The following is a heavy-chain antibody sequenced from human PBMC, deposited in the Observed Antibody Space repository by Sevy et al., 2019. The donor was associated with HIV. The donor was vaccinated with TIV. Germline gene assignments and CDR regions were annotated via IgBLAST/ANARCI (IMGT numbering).Heavy chain of an antibody. J-gene: IGHJ5*02. CDR1: GFTFSDFY. CDR2: ISPTGATI. CDR3: ARVVGYCVSASCSNWFDP. D-gene: IGHD2-15*01. V-gene: IGHV3-11*01. Sequence: GGSLRLSCAASGFTFSDFYMSWIRQSPGKGMEWVSYISPTGATIFYAHSVKGRFTISRDNAKNSLYLQMNSLRAEDTAVYYCARVVGYCVSASCSNWFDPWGPGNLVTVSS.